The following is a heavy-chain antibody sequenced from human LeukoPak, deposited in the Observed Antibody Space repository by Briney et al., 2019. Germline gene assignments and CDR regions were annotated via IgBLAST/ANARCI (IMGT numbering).Heavy chain of an antibody. J-gene: IGHJ4*02. V-gene: IGHV1-18*01. CDR2: ISAYNGNT. Sequence: GASVKVSCKASGYTFTSYGISWVRQAPGQGLEWMGWISAYNGNTNYAQRLQGRVTMTTDTSTSTAYMELRSLRSDDTAVYYCASDRSGYYYWNYWGEGTLVTVSS. CDR1: GYTFTSYG. CDR3: ASDRSGYYYWNY. D-gene: IGHD3-22*01.